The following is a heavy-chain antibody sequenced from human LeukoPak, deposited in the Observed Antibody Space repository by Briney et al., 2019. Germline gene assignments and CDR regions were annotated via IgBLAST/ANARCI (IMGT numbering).Heavy chain of an antibody. D-gene: IGHD6-19*01. J-gene: IGHJ5*02. CDR3: ARGQYSSDEYNWFDP. CDR2: ISSSSSTI. CDR1: GFTFSSYS. Sequence: GGSLRLSCAASGFTFSSYSMNWVRQAPGKGLEWVSYISSSSSTIYYADSVKGRFTISRDNAKNSLYLQMNSLRDEDTAVYYCARGQYSSDEYNWFDPWGQGTLVTVSS. V-gene: IGHV3-48*02.